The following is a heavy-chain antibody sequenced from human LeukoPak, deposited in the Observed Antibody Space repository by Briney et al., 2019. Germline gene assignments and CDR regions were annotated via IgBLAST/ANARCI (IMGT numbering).Heavy chain of an antibody. CDR2: MNPNSGNT. CDR1: GYTFTSYD. V-gene: IGHV1-8*03. J-gene: IGHJ4*02. D-gene: IGHD3-22*01. Sequence: ASVKVSCKASGYTFTSYDINWVRRATGQGLEWMGWMNPNSGNTGYAQKFQGRVTITRNTSISTAYMELSSLRSEDTAVYYCARSYDSSPNLDYWGQGTLVTVSS. CDR3: ARSYDSSPNLDY.